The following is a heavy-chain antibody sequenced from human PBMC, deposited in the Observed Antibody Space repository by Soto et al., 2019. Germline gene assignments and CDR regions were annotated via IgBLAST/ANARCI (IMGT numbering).Heavy chain of an antibody. CDR2: ISGSDGDT. CDR3: ARHLHYFDY. CDR1: GFTFSTYA. Sequence: EVQLLESGGGLVQPGGSLRLSCAAPGFTFSTYAMTWVRQAPGKGLEWVSGISGSDGDTYYADSVKGRFTFSRDNSKNTLYLQMNSLRAEDTAVYYCARHLHYFDYWGQGTLVTVSS. J-gene: IGHJ4*02. V-gene: IGHV3-23*01.